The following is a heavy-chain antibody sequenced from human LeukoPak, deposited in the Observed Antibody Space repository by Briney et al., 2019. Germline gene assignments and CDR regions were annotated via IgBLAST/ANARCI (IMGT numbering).Heavy chain of an antibody. J-gene: IGHJ3*02. D-gene: IGHD3-16*02. CDR1: GGSISASNYY. V-gene: IGHV4-39*07. CDR3: ARVPYVWGSYRYNRAFDI. Sequence: PSETLSLTCTVSGGSISASNYYWGWIRQPPGKGLEWIGNIFYSGSTYYSPSVKSRVTISLDTSRNQFSLKLSSVTAADTAVYYCARVPYVWGSYRYNRAFDIWGQGTMVTVSS. CDR2: IFYSGST.